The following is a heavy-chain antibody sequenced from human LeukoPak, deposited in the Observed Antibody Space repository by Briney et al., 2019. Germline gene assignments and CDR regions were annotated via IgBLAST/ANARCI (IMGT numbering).Heavy chain of an antibody. CDR3: ARIYASGTYYHFDY. CDR1: GFTFSSYD. J-gene: IGHJ4*02. CDR2: IGTAGDT. Sequence: GGSLRLSCAASGFTFSSYDMHWVRQATGKGLEWVSAIGTAGDTYYPGSVKGRFTISRENAKNSLYLQMNSLRAGDTAVYYCARIYASGTYYHFDYWGQGTLVTVSS. D-gene: IGHD3-10*01. V-gene: IGHV3-13*01.